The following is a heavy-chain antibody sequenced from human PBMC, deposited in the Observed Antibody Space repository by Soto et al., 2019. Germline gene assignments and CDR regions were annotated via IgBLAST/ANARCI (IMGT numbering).Heavy chain of an antibody. CDR2: INAGNGNT. J-gene: IGHJ6*02. V-gene: IGHV1-3*01. D-gene: IGHD6-19*01. CDR1: GYTFTSYA. Sequence: QVQLVQSGAEVKKPGASVKVSCKASGYTFTSYAMHWVRQAPGQRLEWMGWINAGNGNTKYSQKFQGRVTITRDTXXSXAXXELSSLRSEDTAVYYCATPTTSSGWYLYYYYGMDVWGQGTTVTVSS. CDR3: ATPTTSSGWYLYYYYGMDV.